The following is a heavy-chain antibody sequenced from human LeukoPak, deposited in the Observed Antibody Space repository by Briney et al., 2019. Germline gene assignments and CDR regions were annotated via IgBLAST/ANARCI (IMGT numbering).Heavy chain of an antibody. CDR1: GYTFTGYY. Sequence: ASVKVSCKASGYTFTGYYMHWVRRAPGQGLEWIGRINPKSGGTNYAQKFQGRVTMTRDTPISTAYMELSRLRSDDTAVYYCASRRDFWSGDTFDYWGQGTLVTVSS. CDR3: ASRRDFWSGDTFDY. V-gene: IGHV1-2*06. CDR2: INPKSGGT. D-gene: IGHD3-3*01. J-gene: IGHJ4*02.